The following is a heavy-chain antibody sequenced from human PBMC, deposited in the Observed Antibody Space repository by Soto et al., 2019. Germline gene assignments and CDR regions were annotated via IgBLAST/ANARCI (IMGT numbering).Heavy chain of an antibody. CDR1: GFTFDDYA. CDR2: ISWNSGSI. V-gene: IGHV3-9*01. Sequence: EVQLVESGGGLVQPGRSLRLSCAASGFTFDDYALHWVRQAPGKGLEWVSGISWNSGSIGYADSVKGRFTISRDKAKNSLYLQKNGLSAEDTAVDYCAKDFLPGYNDAFDIWGQGKMVTVS. J-gene: IGHJ3*02. D-gene: IGHD5-18*01. CDR3: AKDFLPGYNDAFDI.